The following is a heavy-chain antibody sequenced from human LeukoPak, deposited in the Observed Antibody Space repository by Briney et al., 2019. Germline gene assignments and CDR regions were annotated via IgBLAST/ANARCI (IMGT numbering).Heavy chain of an antibody. V-gene: IGHV4-28*05. CDR3: ARKATTGPTKAAFDI. CDR1: GYSISSSNY. CDR2: IYYSGGI. D-gene: IGHD4-17*01. J-gene: IGHJ3*02. Sequence: KSSETLPLTCAVSGYSISSSNYWVWIRQPPGKGLEWIGHIYYSGGIYYNPSLKSRVTMSVDTSKNQFSLKLSSVTAVDTAVYYCARKATTGPTKAAFDIWGQGTMVTVSS.